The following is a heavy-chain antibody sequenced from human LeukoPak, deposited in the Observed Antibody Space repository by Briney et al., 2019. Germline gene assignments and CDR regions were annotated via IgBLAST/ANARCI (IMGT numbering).Heavy chain of an antibody. D-gene: IGHD1-26*01. CDR3: AREETGGATSMVY. CDR1: GGTFSSYA. CDR2: IIPIFGTA. Sequence: GASVKVSCKASGGTFSSYAIGWVRQAPGQGLEWMGGIIPIFGTANYAQKLQGRVTMTTDTSTSTAYMELRSLRSDDTAVYYCAREETGGATSMVYWGQGTLVTVSS. J-gene: IGHJ4*02. V-gene: IGHV1-69*05.